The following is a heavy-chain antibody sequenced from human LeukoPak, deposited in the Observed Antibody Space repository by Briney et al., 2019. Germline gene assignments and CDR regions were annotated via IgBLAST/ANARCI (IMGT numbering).Heavy chain of an antibody. J-gene: IGHJ4*02. CDR3: ARNQRRLDY. Sequence: GGSLRLSCAASGFTFSNSAMSWVRQAPGKGLEWVSTLSGSGITTYYADSVKGRFTISRDNSKNTLYLQMNSLRAEDTAVYYCARNQRRLDYWGQGTLVTVSS. CDR1: GFTFSNSA. CDR2: LSGSGITT. V-gene: IGHV3-23*01. D-gene: IGHD1-14*01.